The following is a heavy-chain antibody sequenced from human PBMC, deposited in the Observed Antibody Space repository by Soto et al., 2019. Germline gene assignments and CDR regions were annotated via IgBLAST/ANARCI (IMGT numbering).Heavy chain of an antibody. CDR2: VSYDGSKK. Sequence: QVQLVESGGGVVQPGTSLRLTCAGSGFTFSRNGMHWVRQAPGKGLEWVALVSYDGSKKYYVDSVKGRFTISRDNSENTLYLQMNSLRAEDTAVYYCARWVGGSMSDNSGKYDSWGQGTLATVSS. CDR1: GFTFSRNG. V-gene: IGHV3-30*03. CDR3: ARWVGGSMSDNSGKYDS. D-gene: IGHD3-22*01. J-gene: IGHJ5*01.